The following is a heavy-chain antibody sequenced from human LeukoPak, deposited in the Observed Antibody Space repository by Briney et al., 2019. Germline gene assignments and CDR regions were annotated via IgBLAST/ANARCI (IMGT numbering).Heavy chain of an antibody. CDR1: GFTFSSYW. V-gene: IGHV3-74*01. J-gene: IGHJ4*02. CDR3: AKVRRGVTVPFDY. CDR2: INSDGSST. Sequence: PGGSLRLSCAASGFTFSSYWMHWVRQAPGKGLVWVSRINSDGSSTSYADSVKGRFTISRDNAKNTLYLQMNSLRAEDTAVYYCAKVRRGVTVPFDYWGQGTLVTVSS. D-gene: IGHD4-17*01.